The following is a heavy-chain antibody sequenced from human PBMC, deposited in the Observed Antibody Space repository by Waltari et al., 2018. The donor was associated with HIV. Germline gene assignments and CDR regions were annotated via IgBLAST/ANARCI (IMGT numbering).Heavy chain of an antibody. D-gene: IGHD3-9*01. CDR2: IKHDGSEK. CDR3: ASPRYFFQH. J-gene: IGHJ1*01. V-gene: IGHV3-7*01. CDR1: GFTFNSYW. Sequence: EVQLVESGGGLVQPGGSLRLSCAASGFTFNSYWMTWVRQAPGKGLEWVANIKHDGSEKYYVDSVKGRFTISRDNAKNSLYLQMNSLRAEDTAVYYCASPRYFFQHWGQGTLVTVSS.